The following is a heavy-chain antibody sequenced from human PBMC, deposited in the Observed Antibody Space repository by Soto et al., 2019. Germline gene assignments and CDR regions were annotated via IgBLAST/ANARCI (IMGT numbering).Heavy chain of an antibody. Sequence: GGSLRLSCAASGFTFSSYGMHWVRQAPGKGLEWVAVISYDGSNKYYADSVKGRFTISRDNSKNTRYLQMNSLRAEDTAVYYYATDIVVVPAAHYYNWFDPWGQGTLVTVSS. CDR2: ISYDGSNK. V-gene: IGHV3-30*03. D-gene: IGHD2-2*01. J-gene: IGHJ5*02. CDR1: GFTFSSYG. CDR3: ATDIVVVPAAHYYNWFDP.